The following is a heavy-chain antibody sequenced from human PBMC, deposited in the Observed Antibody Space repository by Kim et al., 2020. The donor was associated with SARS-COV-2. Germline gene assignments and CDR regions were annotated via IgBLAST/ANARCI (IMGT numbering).Heavy chain of an antibody. J-gene: IGHJ4*02. CDR3: TTTYYYGSGSYGTNVY. Sequence: PVKGRFTISRDDSKNTLYLQMNSLKTEDTAVYYCTTTYYYGSGSYGTNVYWGQGTLVTVSS. D-gene: IGHD3-10*01. V-gene: IGHV3-15*01.